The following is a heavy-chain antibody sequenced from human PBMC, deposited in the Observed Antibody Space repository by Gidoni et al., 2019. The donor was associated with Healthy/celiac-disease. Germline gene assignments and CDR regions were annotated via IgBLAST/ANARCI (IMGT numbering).Heavy chain of an antibody. D-gene: IGHD1-26*01. CDR3: ARDSYSGSYYSAIYYYGMDV. Sequence: EVQLVASGGRLVQPGGSLRLSCAASGFTFSSYSMNWVRQAPGKGLEWVSYISSSSSTIYYADSVKGRFTISRDNAKNSLYLQMNSLRDEDTAVYYCARDSYSGSYYSAIYYYGMDVWGQGTTVTVSS. V-gene: IGHV3-48*02. J-gene: IGHJ6*02. CDR1: GFTFSSYS. CDR2: ISSSSSTI.